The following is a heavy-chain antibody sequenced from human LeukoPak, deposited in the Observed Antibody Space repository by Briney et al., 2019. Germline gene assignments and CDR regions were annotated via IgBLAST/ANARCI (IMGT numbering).Heavy chain of an antibody. V-gene: IGHV3-23*01. Sequence: PGGSLRLSCAASGFTFSSYAMGWVRQAPGKGLEWVSVINGSGGSTYYADSVKGRFTISRDNSRNTLYLQMNSLRAEDTAVYYCAPEDYYYDSSSYYFFWGQGTLVTVSS. D-gene: IGHD3-22*01. CDR2: INGSGGST. J-gene: IGHJ4*02. CDR3: APEDYYYDSSSYYFF. CDR1: GFTFSSYA.